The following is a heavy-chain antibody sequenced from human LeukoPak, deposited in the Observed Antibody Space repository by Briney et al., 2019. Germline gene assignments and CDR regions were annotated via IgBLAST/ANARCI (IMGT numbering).Heavy chain of an antibody. CDR3: AKEDVGATTGDY. Sequence: GGSLRLSCAASGFTFSSYGMHWVRQAPGKGLEWVAVISYDGSNKYYADSVKGRFTISRDNSKNTLYLQMNSLRAEDTAVYYCAKEDVGATTGDYWGHGTLVTVSS. D-gene: IGHD1-26*01. J-gene: IGHJ4*01. CDR2: ISYDGSNK. CDR1: GFTFSSYG. V-gene: IGHV3-30*18.